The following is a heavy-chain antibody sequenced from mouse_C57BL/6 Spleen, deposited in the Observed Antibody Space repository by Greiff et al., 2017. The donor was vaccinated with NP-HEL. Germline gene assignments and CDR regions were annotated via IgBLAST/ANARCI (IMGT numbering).Heavy chain of an antibody. V-gene: IGHV1-81*01. CDR3: ASDYDGDWFAY. Sequence: QVQLKESGAELARPGASVKLSCKASGYTFTSYGISWVKQRTGQGLEWIGEIYPRSGNTYYNEKFKGKATLTADKSSSTAYMELRSLTSEDSAVYFCASDYDGDWFAYWGQGTLVTVSA. CDR1: GYTFTSYG. J-gene: IGHJ3*01. CDR2: IYPRSGNT. D-gene: IGHD2-4*01.